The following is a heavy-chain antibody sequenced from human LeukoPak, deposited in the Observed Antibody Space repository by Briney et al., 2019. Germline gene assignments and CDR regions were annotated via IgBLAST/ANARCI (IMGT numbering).Heavy chain of an antibody. Sequence: GGSLRLSCAASGFTFSSYSMNWVRQAPGKGLEWVSSISSSSSYIYYADSVKGRFTISRDNAKNSLYLQMNSLRAEDTAVYYCARDRYCSSTSCSFDYWGQGTLVTVSS. CDR2: ISSSSSYI. CDR3: ARDRYCSSTSCSFDY. D-gene: IGHD2-2*01. J-gene: IGHJ4*02. V-gene: IGHV3-21*01. CDR1: GFTFSSYS.